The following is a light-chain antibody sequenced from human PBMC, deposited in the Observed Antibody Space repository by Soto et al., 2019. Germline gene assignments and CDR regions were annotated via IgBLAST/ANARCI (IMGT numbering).Light chain of an antibody. CDR1: TNDIGGYNY. V-gene: IGLV2-14*01. CDR3: SSYTSSSTPAYV. Sequence: QSALTQPASVSGSPGQSITISCSGTTNDIGGYNYVSWYQHHPGKVPKVIIYEVRNRPSGVSNRFSGSKSGNTASLTISGLQAEDEADYYCSSYTSSSTPAYVFGTGTKLTVL. CDR2: EVR. J-gene: IGLJ1*01.